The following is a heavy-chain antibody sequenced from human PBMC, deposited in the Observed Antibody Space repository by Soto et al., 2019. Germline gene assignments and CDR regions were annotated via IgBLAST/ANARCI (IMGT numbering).Heavy chain of an antibody. J-gene: IGHJ4*02. V-gene: IGHV1-18*01. CDR1: GYTFTTYG. CDR2: IYTYNGNT. CDR3: ARDRSSSDY. D-gene: IGHD2-15*01. Sequence: ASVKVSCKASGYTFTTYGISWVRQAPGQGLEWMGWIYTYNGNTNYAQKFQGRVTITTDTSTSTAYMELRSLSSDDTAVYYCARDRSSSDYWGQGTLVTVSS.